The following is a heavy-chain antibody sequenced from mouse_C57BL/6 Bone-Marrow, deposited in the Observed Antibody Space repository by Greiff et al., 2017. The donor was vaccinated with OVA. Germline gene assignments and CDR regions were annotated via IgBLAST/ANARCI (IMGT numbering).Heavy chain of an antibody. CDR2: IHPNSGST. Sequence: QVQLQQSGAELVKPGASVKLSCKASGYTFTSYWMHWVKQRPGHGLEWIGMIHPNSGSTNYNEKFKSKATLTVDKSSSTAYMQLSSLTSEDSAVYYCAREAYDGYYVRFAYWGQGTLVTVSA. D-gene: IGHD2-3*01. CDR3: AREAYDGYYVRFAY. CDR1: GYTFTSYW. V-gene: IGHV1-64*01. J-gene: IGHJ3*01.